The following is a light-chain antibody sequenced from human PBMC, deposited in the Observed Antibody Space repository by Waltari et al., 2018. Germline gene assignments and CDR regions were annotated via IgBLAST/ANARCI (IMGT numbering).Light chain of an antibody. J-gene: IGLJ2*01. CDR3: QAWDSSPVV. CDR2: QDA. V-gene: IGLV3-1*01. CDR1: PLEERY. Sequence: ELTQPPSVSVSPGQPASITSSGDPLEERYVSWYQQRSGQSPNLVIYQDAKRPSGVPERFSGSKSGNTATLTISGTQVSDEADYHCQAWDSSPVVFGGGTKLTVL.